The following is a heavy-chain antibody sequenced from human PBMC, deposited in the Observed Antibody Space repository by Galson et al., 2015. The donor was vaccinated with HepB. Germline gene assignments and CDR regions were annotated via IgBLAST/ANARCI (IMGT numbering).Heavy chain of an antibody. V-gene: IGHV1-18*01. CDR2: ISAYNGHT. D-gene: IGHD2-15*01. J-gene: IGHJ4*02. CDR1: GYTFTNYG. CDR3: AKDCSGGTCYLDY. Sequence: SVKVSCKASGYTFTNYGIGWVRQAPGQGLEWMGWISAYNGHTKYSQKFLGRVIMTTDTSTDTAYMELGSLRSDDTAVYYCAKDCSGGTCYLDYWGQGTLVTVSS.